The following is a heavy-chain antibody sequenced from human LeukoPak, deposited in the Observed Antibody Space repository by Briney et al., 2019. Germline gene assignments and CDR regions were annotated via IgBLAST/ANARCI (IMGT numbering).Heavy chain of an antibody. V-gene: IGHV1-8*01. Sequence: GASVKVSCKASGYTFTSYDINWVRQATGQGLEWMGWMNPNSGNTGYAQKFQGRVTMTRNTSISTAYMKLSRLRSDDTAVYYCARGDYYDSSGYFYWGQGTLVTVSS. CDR3: ARGDYYDSSGYFY. CDR2: MNPNSGNT. D-gene: IGHD3-22*01. J-gene: IGHJ4*02. CDR1: GYTFTSYD.